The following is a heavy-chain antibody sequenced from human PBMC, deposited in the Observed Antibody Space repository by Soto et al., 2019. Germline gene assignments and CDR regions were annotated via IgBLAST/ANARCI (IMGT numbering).Heavy chain of an antibody. CDR3: AQSPWGQWLVLGRADYFDY. D-gene: IGHD6-19*01. CDR2: ISGSGGST. J-gene: IGHJ4*02. CDR1: GFTFSSYA. Sequence: EVQLLESGGGLVQPGGSLRLSCAASGFTFSSYAMSWVRQAPGKGLEWVSAISGSGGSTYYADSVKGRFTISGDNSKNTLSLQMNSLRAEDTGVYHCAQSPWGQWLVLGRADYFDYGGQGTLVTVSS. V-gene: IGHV3-23*01.